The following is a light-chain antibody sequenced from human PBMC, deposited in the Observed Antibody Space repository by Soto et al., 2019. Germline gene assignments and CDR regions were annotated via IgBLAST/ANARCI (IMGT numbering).Light chain of an antibody. CDR3: SSYAGTNNWV. CDR1: SSDVGGYKY. Sequence: QSALTQPPSASGSLGQSVTISCTGTSSDVGGYKYVSWYQQHPGKAPKVMIYEVNKRPSGVPDRFSGSKSGNTASLTVSGLQAEDEADYYGSSYAGTNNWVFGGGTKVTVL. J-gene: IGLJ3*02. V-gene: IGLV2-8*01. CDR2: EVN.